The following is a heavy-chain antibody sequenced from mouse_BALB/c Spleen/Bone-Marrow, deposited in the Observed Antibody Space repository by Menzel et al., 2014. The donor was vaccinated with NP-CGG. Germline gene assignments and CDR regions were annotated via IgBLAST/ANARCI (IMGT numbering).Heavy chain of an antibody. CDR1: GYTFSSYW. CDR3: ARSTGTWDY. V-gene: IGHV1-9*01. CDR2: ILPGSGST. Sequence: QVQLQQSGVELMKPGASAKISCKATGYTFSSYWIEWVKQRPGHGLEWIGEILPGSGSTNYNEKFKGKATFTADTSSNTAYMQLSSLTSEDSAVYYCARSTGTWDYWGQGTTLTVSS. J-gene: IGHJ2*01. D-gene: IGHD4-1*02.